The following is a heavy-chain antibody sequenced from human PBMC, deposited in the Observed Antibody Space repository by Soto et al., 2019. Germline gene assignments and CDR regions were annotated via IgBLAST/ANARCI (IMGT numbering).Heavy chain of an antibody. CDR1: GFTFISYA. Sequence: QLSESGGGLVQPGGSLRPSGAPSGFTFISYAMTWVRQAPGRAWEWVAAISGGGGIKKHADPVVGRFSLSRENAKSTVFLQMNSLRAEDTAVYYCVKKYYYDSVGFYSRDTFDIWGQGTTVAVSS. CDR3: VKKYYYDSVGFYSRDTFDI. D-gene: IGHD3-22*01. CDR2: ISGGGGIK. J-gene: IGHJ3*02. V-gene: IGHV3-23*01.